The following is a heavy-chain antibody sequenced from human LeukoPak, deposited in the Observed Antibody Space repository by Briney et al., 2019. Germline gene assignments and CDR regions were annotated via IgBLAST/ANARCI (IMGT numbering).Heavy chain of an antibody. CDR3: ARGRDYSNYGGTDY. J-gene: IGHJ4*02. D-gene: IGHD4-11*01. V-gene: IGHV3-30*02. CDR2: IRYDGSNK. Sequence: GGSLRLSCTASGFTFSNYGMHWVRQAPGKGLEWVAFIRYDGSNKYYADSVKGRFTISRDNSKNTLYLQMNSLRAEDTAVYYCARGRDYSNYGGTDYWGQGTLVTVSS. CDR1: GFTFSNYG.